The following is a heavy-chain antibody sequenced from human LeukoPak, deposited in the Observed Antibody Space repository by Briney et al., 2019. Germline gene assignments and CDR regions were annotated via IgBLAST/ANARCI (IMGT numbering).Heavy chain of an antibody. CDR3: GRVGGRSKAAKGDAFDI. J-gene: IGHJ3*02. D-gene: IGHD6-6*01. CDR1: GFTFSSYS. Sequence: GSLRLSCAASGFTFSSYSMNWVRQAPGKGLEWVSSISSGSTYMYYADSVKGRFTISRDNAQNSMYLQMNSLRAEDTAVYYCGRVGGRSKAAKGDAFDIWGQGTMVVVSS. CDR2: ISSGSTYM. V-gene: IGHV3-21*01.